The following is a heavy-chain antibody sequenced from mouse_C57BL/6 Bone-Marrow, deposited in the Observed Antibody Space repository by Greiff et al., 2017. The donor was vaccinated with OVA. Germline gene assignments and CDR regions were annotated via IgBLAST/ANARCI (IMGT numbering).Heavy chain of an antibody. D-gene: IGHD2-1*01. V-gene: IGHV1-39*01. CDR3: AREDYGKFY. CDR2: VNPNYGTT. CDR1: GYSFTDYN. Sequence: EVQLQQSGPGLVKPGASVKISCTVSGYSFTDYNMNWVKQSNGKSLEWMGVVNPNYGTTSYNQKFKGKATLTVDQSSSTAYMQLNSLASEDSAVYYCAREDYGKFYWGQGTTLTVSS. J-gene: IGHJ2*01.